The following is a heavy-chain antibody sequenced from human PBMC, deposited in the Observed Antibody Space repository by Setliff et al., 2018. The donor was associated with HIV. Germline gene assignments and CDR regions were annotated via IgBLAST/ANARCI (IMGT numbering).Heavy chain of an antibody. V-gene: IGHV3-30*04. CDR3: TGSFLGY. CDR1: GFAFDTYA. J-gene: IGHJ4*02. D-gene: IGHD3-3*01. CDR2: ISFDATGK. Sequence: GESLKISCAASGFAFDTYAMNWVRQAPGKGLEWVSLISFDATGKVYVDSVEGRFTISRDNSKNTLYLEMNNVNTEDTAVYYCTGSFLGYWGQGTLVTVSS.